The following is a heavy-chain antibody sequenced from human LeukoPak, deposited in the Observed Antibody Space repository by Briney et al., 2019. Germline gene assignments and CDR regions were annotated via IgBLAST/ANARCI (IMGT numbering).Heavy chain of an antibody. J-gene: IGHJ5*02. V-gene: IGHV1-2*02. Sequence: ASVKVSCKASGYTFTGYYMHWVRQAPGQGLEWMGWINPNSGGTNYAQKLQGRVTMTTDTSTSTAYMELRSLRSDDTAVYYCARDGELRYFDWPSTSGWFDPWGQGTLVTVSS. CDR2: INPNSGGT. CDR1: GYTFTGYY. D-gene: IGHD3-9*01. CDR3: ARDGELRYFDWPSTSGWFDP.